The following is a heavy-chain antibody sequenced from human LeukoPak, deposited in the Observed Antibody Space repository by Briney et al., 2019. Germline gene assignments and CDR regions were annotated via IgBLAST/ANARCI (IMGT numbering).Heavy chain of an antibody. CDR3: ASAVVRAREIH. CDR1: GFTFNTYA. Sequence: GGSLRLSCAASGFTFNTYAMSWVRQAPGKGLEWVSAICGSGASTYYADSVEGRFTISRDNSKNTLYVQRTSLRAEDTAVYYCASAVVRAREIHWGQGTLVTVSS. V-gene: IGHV3-23*01. J-gene: IGHJ4*02. D-gene: IGHD6-19*01. CDR2: ICGSGAST.